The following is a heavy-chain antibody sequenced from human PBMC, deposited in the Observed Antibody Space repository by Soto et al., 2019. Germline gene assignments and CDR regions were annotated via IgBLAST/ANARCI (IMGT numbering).Heavy chain of an antibody. CDR2: IIPILGIA. D-gene: IGHD1-1*01. Sequence: QVQLVQSGAEVKKPGSSVKVSCKASGGTFSSYTISWVRQAPGQGLEWMGRIIPILGIANYAQKFQGRVTLXYVXSNPEQKCHGGASIPAVKHTNXAYMELSSPRSEDTAVYYCAASPTAYYWNDEGFDYWGQGTLVTVSS. V-gene: IGHV1-69*02. CDR3: AASPTAYYWNDEGFDY. J-gene: IGHJ4*02. CDR1: GGTFSSYT.